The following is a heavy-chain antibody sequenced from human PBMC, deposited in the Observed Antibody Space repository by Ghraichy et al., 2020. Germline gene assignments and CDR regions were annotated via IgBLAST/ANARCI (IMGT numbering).Heavy chain of an antibody. V-gene: IGHV3-30*02. CDR1: GFTFSSYG. D-gene: IGHD4-11*01. J-gene: IGHJ5*02. CDR3: AKDGGHYSNYFFFSWFDP. CDR2: IRYDGSNK. Sequence: GGSLRLSCAASGFTFSSYGMHWVRQAPGKGLEWVAFIRYDGSNKYYADSVKGRFTISRDNSKNTLYLQMNSLRAEDTAVYYCAKDGGHYSNYFFFSWFDPWGQGTLVTVSS.